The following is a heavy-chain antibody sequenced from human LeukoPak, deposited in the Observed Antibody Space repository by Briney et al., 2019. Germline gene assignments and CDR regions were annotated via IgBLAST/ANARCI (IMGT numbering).Heavy chain of an antibody. CDR3: ARQLLGYVDY. CDR1: GDSVSNKDAA. D-gene: IGHD2-15*01. V-gene: IGHV6-1*01. Sequence: SQTLSLTCAISGDSVSNKDAAWNWIRQSPSRGLEWLGRTYYRSKWSNDYAVSVKSRISVNPDTSKNQFSPQLRSVTPDDTAVYYCARQLLGYVDYWGQGSRVTVSS. J-gene: IGHJ4*02. CDR2: TYYRSKWSN.